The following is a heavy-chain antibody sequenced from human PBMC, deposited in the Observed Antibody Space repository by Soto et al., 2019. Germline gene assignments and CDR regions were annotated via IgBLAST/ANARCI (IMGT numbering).Heavy chain of an antibody. CDR2: IRSKTAGGTT. Sequence: EVHLVESGGAFVEPGGSLRLSCAASGFTFNKAWMSWVRQAPGKGLEWLGRIRSKTAGGTTDYAASVKDRFTISRDDLRNTLCLQMKRLRTVDTAVYYGNSDIGDTWYTFTLAYWVKGSLVTASS. D-gene: IGHD6-13*01. V-gene: IGHV3-15*02. CDR1: GFTFNKAW. CDR3: NSDIGDTWYTFTLAY. J-gene: IGHJ4*02.